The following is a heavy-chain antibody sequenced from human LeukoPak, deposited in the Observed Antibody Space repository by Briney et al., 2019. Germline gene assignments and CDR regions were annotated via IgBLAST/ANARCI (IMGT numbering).Heavy chain of an antibody. V-gene: IGHV3-7*01. CDR3: ARESKGRSKIDY. J-gene: IGHJ4*02. D-gene: IGHD4-17*01. CDR2: INKDGSER. CDR1: GFTFSGYW. Sequence: GGSLRLSCAASGFTFSGYWMSWVRQAPGKGLEWVANINKDGSERYNVDSVKGRFTISRDNANKSLYLQMNSLGAEDTSVYYCARESKGRSKIDYWGQGTLVTVSS.